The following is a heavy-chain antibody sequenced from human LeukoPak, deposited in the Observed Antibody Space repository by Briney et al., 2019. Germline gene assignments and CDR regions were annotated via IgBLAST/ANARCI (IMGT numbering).Heavy chain of an antibody. D-gene: IGHD3-9*01. CDR2: IYHSGST. V-gene: IGHV4-30-2*01. CDR3: ARDFESHLGDY. J-gene: IGHJ4*02. Sequence: SQTLSLTCTVSGGSISSGGYYWSWIRQPPGKGLEWIGYIYHSGSTYYNPSLKSRVTISVDRSKNQFFLKLSSVTAADTAVYYCARDFESHLGDYWGQGTLVTVSS. CDR1: GGSISSGGYY.